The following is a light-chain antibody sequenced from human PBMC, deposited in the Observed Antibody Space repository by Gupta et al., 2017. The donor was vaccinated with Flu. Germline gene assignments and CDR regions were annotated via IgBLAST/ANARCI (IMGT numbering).Light chain of an antibody. V-gene: IGLV6-57*01. CDR1: SGSIASNY. J-gene: IGLJ3*02. CDR3: QSDAV. Sequence: FMLTQPHSVSESPGKTVPISCTRRSGSIASNYAQWYHQRPGTSPTTVIYDETQRPSGVPDRFFGSSDRSSNSASLTISGLKNEDEADYYFQSDAVFGGGTRPTVL. CDR2: DET.